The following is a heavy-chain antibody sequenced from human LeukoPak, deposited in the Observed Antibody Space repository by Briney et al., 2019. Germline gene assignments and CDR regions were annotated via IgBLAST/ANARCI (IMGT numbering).Heavy chain of an antibody. J-gene: IGHJ6*02. CDR3: ARALGGVSGPYGMDV. D-gene: IGHD3-16*01. CDR2: ISGSSDYI. CDR1: GFAFSSYS. V-gene: IGHV3-21*01. Sequence: GGSLRLSCAASGFAFSSYSMNWVRQVPGKGLEWVSFISGSSDYIYYAESVKGRFTIYRDNAENSLYLQMDSLRVEDTAPYYCARALGGVSGPYGMDVWGQGTPVTVSS.